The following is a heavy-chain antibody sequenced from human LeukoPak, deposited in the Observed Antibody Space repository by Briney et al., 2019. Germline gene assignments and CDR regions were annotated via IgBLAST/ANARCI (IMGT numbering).Heavy chain of an antibody. Sequence: GASVKVSCKASGGTFSSYAISWVRQAPGQGLEWMGGIIPIFGTANYAQKFQGRVTMTRDTSTTTVYMELSSLTSEDTAVYYCARTSEQLDPGYYYYYMDVWGKGTTVTVSS. CDR1: GGTFSSYA. CDR3: ARTSEQLDPGYYYYYMDV. J-gene: IGHJ6*03. CDR2: IIPIFGTA. D-gene: IGHD6-6*01. V-gene: IGHV1-69*05.